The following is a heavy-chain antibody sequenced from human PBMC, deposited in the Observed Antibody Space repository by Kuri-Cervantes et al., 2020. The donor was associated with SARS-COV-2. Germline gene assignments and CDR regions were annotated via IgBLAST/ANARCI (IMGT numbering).Heavy chain of an antibody. J-gene: IGHJ6*02. V-gene: IGHV1-2*04. CDR3: ARGDIVVVPAGYYYYYYCMDV. CDR2: INPNSGGT. D-gene: IGHD2-2*01. Sequence: ASVKVSCKASGYTFTGYYRHWVRQAPGQGLEWMGWINPNSGGTNYAQKFQGWVTMTRDTSISTAYMELSRLRSDDTAVYYCARGDIVVVPAGYYYYYYCMDVWGQGTTVTVSS. CDR1: GYTFTGYY.